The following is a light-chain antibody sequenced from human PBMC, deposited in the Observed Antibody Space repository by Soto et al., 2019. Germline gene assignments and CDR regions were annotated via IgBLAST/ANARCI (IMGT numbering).Light chain of an antibody. CDR3: QQYNNWPWT. CDR1: QSVSSD. Sequence: EIVMTQSPATLSVSRGERATLSCRASQSVSSDLAWYQQKPGQAPRLLIYGASTRGTGIPARFSGSGSGTEFTLTISSLQSEDFAVYYCQQYNNWPWTFGQGTKVEIK. CDR2: GAS. V-gene: IGKV3-15*01. J-gene: IGKJ1*01.